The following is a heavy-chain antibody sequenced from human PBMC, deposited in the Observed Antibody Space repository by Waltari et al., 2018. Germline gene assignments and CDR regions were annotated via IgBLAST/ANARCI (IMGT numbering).Heavy chain of an antibody. CDR2: IKEDGSQR. CDR3: ARDHPGSAQVFDF. J-gene: IGHJ4*02. V-gene: IGHV3-7*01. Sequence: EVQLVESGGGLVQPGGSLRLSCAASGFTFSREWMNWVRQAPGKGLEWVAKIKEDGSQRYYVDSVKCRFTISRDNAKNSLYLQMNSLRLEDTALYYCARDHPGSAQVFDFWGQGAQVTVSS. CDR1: GFTFSREW. D-gene: IGHD6-6*01.